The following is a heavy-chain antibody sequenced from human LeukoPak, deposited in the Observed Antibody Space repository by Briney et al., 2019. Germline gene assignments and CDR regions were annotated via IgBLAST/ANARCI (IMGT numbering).Heavy chain of an antibody. D-gene: IGHD3-9*01. CDR2: LYSGGST. Sequence: GGSLRLSCAASGFTVSSNYMSWVRQAPGKGLEWVSVLYSGGSTYYADSVKGRFTISRDNSKNTLFLQMNSLRAEDTAVYYCARDVETDISEAFDIWGQGTMDTVPS. J-gene: IGHJ3*02. CDR1: GFTVSSNY. CDR3: ARDVETDISEAFDI. V-gene: IGHV3-66*01.